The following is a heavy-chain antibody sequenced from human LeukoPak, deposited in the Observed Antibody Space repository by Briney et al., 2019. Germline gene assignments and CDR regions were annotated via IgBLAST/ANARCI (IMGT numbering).Heavy chain of an antibody. V-gene: IGHV1-2*02. J-gene: IGHJ4*02. Sequence: ASVKVSCKASGYTFTGYYMHWVRQAPGQGLEWMGWINPNSGGTNYAQKFQGRVTMTRDTSISTAYMELSRLRSDDTAVYYCARERRNSGWTPRGYFDYWGQGTLVTVSS. CDR1: GYTFTGYY. CDR2: INPNSGGT. D-gene: IGHD6-19*01. CDR3: ARERRNSGWTPRGYFDY.